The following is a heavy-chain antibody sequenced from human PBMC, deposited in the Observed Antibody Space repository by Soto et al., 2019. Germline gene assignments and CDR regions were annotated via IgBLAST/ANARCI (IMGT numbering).Heavy chain of an antibody. CDR1: GGTFSSYA. J-gene: IGHJ6*02. CDR2: IIPIFGTA. Sequence: SVKVSCKASGGTFSSYAISWVRQAPGQGLEWMGGIIPIFGTANYAQKFQGRVTITADKSTSTAYMELSSLGSEDTAVYYCARATSNGYCSGGSCYLLGVYYGMDVWGQGTTVTVSS. D-gene: IGHD2-15*01. V-gene: IGHV1-69*06. CDR3: ARATSNGYCSGGSCYLLGVYYGMDV.